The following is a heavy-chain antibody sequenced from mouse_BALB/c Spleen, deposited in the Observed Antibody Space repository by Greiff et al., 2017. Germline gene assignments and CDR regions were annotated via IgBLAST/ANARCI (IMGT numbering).Heavy chain of an antibody. CDR2: ISSGGSYT. Sequence: EVKLVESGGDLVKPGGSLKLSCAASGFTFSSYGMSWVRQTPDKRLEWVATISSGGSYTYYPDSVKGRFTISRDNAKNTLYLQMSSLKSEDTAMYYCASHYRPYAMDYWGQGTSVTVSS. CDR1: GFTFSSYG. CDR3: ASHYRPYAMDY. J-gene: IGHJ4*01. V-gene: IGHV5-6*01. D-gene: IGHD2-14*01.